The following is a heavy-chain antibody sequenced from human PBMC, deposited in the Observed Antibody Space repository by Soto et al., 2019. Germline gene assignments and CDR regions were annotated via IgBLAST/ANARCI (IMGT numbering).Heavy chain of an antibody. CDR3: ASDGGVLVAVDAFAV. CDR1: GFTFDDHG. Sequence: EVQLVESGGGVVRPGGSLRLSCAASGFTFDDHGMTWVRQAPGKGLEGVSGITWNGATTGYADSVKGRFTISRDNAKTSLYLQMNSLRVEDTALYYCASDGGVLVAVDAFAVWGQGTIVTVAS. V-gene: IGHV3-20*04. D-gene: IGHD2-8*02. CDR2: ITWNGATT. J-gene: IGHJ3*01.